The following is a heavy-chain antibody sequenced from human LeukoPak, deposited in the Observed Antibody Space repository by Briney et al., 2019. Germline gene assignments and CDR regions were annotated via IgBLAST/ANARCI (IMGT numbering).Heavy chain of an antibody. CDR2: IYHSGST. J-gene: IGHJ3*02. Sequence: SETLSLTCAVSGGSISSGGYSWSWIRQPPGKGLEWIGYIYHSGSTYYNPSLKSRVTISVDTSKNQFSLKLSSVTAADTAVYYCARGQWLVARNAFDIWGQGTMVTVSS. D-gene: IGHD6-19*01. CDR1: GGSISSGGYS. CDR3: ARGQWLVARNAFDI. V-gene: IGHV4-30-2*01.